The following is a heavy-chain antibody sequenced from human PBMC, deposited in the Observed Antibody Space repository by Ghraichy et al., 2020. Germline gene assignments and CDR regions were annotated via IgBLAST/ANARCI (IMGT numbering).Heavy chain of an antibody. CDR3: ARDHHDFWSANVPLYYYYYGMDV. V-gene: IGHV4-4*07. D-gene: IGHD3-3*01. Sequence: ESLNISCTVSGGSISSYYWSWIRQPAGKGLEWIGRIYTSGSTNYNPSLKSRVTMSVDTSKNQFSLKLSSVTAADTAVYYCARDHHDFWSANVPLYYYYYGMDVWGQGTTVTVSS. J-gene: IGHJ6*02. CDR1: GGSISSYY. CDR2: IYTSGST.